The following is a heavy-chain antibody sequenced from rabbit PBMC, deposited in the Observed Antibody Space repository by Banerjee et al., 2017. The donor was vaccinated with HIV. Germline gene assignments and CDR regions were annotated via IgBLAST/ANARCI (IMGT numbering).Heavy chain of an antibody. D-gene: IGHD6-1*01. Sequence: QEQLEESGGGLVQPEGSLTLTCKASGLDFSSNYWNCWVRQAPGKGLEWIACIATDSSKVYYASWAKGRFTISKTSSTTVALQMTSLTVADTATYFCARVGGAALSVYGYALNLWGPGTLVTVS. V-gene: IGHV1S45*01. J-gene: IGHJ4*01. CDR1: GLDFSSNYW. CDR2: IATDSSKV. CDR3: ARVGGAALSVYGYALNL.